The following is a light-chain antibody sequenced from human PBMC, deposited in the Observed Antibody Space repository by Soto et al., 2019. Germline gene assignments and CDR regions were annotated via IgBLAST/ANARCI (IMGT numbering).Light chain of an antibody. CDR2: GAS. J-gene: IGKJ1*01. CDR3: QQYNNWPQT. CDR1: QSVRDN. V-gene: IGKV3-15*01. Sequence: EIVMTQSPATLSGSPRERATRSCRASQSVRDNIAWYQQKPGPAPRILIYGASTRATGIPARVSGSGSGTEFTLTISSLKSEDFAVYYCQQYNNWPQTFGQGTKVDIK.